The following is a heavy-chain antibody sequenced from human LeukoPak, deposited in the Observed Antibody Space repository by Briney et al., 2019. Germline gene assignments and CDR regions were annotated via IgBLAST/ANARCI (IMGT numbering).Heavy chain of an antibody. J-gene: IGHJ4*02. CDR1: GYSFTTYW. Sequence: GESLKISCRGSGYSFTTYWIAWVRQMPGKGLEWMGIIYPGDSDTRHSPSFQGQVTISVAKSISTVYLQWSSLKASDTAMYYCARVATASFDQGGQGTLVTVSS. CDR2: IYPGDSDT. V-gene: IGHV5-51*01. CDR3: ARVATASFDQ. D-gene: IGHD2-15*01.